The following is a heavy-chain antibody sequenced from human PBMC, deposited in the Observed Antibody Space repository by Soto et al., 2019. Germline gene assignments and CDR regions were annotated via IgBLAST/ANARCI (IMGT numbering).Heavy chain of an antibody. V-gene: IGHV1-69*13. D-gene: IGHD6-19*01. CDR3: ARDRYSSGNMYGSNY. CDR1: GGTFSSYA. Sequence: SVKVSCKASGGTFSSYAISWVRQAPGQGLEWMGGIIPIFGTANYAQKFQGRVTITADESTSTAYMELSSLRSEDTAVYYCARDRYSSGNMYGSNYWGQGTLVTVSS. CDR2: IIPIFGTA. J-gene: IGHJ4*02.